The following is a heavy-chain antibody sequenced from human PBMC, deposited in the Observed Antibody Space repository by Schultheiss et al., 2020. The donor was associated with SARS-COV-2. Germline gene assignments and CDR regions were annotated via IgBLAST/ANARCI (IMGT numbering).Heavy chain of an antibody. D-gene: IGHD3-22*01. CDR1: GDSISSYY. V-gene: IGHV4-34*01. CDR2: INHSGST. Sequence: SETLSLTCTVSGDSISSYYWSWIRQPPGKGLEWIGEINHSGSTNYNPSLKSRVTISVDTSKNQFSLKLSSVTAADTAVYYCARVLEYSFDIWGQGTLVTVSS. CDR3: ARVLEYSFDI. J-gene: IGHJ4*02.